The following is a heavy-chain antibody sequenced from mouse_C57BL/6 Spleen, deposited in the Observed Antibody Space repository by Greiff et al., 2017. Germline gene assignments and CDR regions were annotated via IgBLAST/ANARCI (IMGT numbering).Heavy chain of an antibody. CDR1: GYTFTSYW. V-gene: IGHV1-61*01. Sequence: VQLQQPGAELVRPGSSVKLSCKASGYTFTSYWTDWVKQRPGQGLEWIGNIYPSDSETHYNQKFKDKATLTVDKSSSTAYMQLSSLTSEDSAVYYCARLYGYDYWYFDVWGTGTTVTVSS. CDR2: IYPSDSET. D-gene: IGHD2-2*01. J-gene: IGHJ1*03. CDR3: ARLYGYDYWYFDV.